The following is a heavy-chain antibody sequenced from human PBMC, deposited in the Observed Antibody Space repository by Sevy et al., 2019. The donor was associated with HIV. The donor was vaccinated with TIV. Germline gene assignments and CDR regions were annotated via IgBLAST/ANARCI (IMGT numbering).Heavy chain of an antibody. CDR1: GDSITRSNYY. CDR3: ARYPADQYDRTGYNTRGGYFDS. J-gene: IGHJ4*02. V-gene: IGHV4-39*01. D-gene: IGHD3-22*01. CDR2: IYYSGRT. Sequence: SETLSPTCTVSGDSITRSNYYWAWIRQPPGRGLEWIGSIYYSGRTYYNPSLKSRVTFSVDTSRNRFSLRLSSVTAADTALYYCARYPADQYDRTGYNTRGGYFDSWGQGTLVTVSS.